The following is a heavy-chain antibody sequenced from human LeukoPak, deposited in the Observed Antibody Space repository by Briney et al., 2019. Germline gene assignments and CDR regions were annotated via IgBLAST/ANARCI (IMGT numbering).Heavy chain of an antibody. V-gene: IGHV1-24*01. CDR1: GYTLTELS. CDR2: FDPEDGET. D-gene: IGHD6-19*01. Sequence: ASVKVSCKVSGYTLTELSMHWVRQAPGKGLEWMGGFDPEDGETIYAQKFQGRVTMTEDTSTDTAYMELSSLRSEDTAVYYCARSIAVAGISNDAFDIWGQGTMVTVSS. CDR3: ARSIAVAGISNDAFDI. J-gene: IGHJ3*02.